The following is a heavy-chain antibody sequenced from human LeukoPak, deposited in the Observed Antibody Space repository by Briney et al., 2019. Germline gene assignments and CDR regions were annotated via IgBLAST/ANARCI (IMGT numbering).Heavy chain of an antibody. Sequence: GASVKVSCKASGYTFTSYGISWVRQAPGQGLEWMGWISAYDGNTNCAQKLQGRVTMTTDTSTSTAYMELRSLRSDDTAVYYCARDHYDILTGYYLPNFDYWGQGTLVTVSS. V-gene: IGHV1-18*01. CDR3: ARDHYDILTGYYLPNFDY. CDR1: GYTFTSYG. CDR2: ISAYDGNT. J-gene: IGHJ4*02. D-gene: IGHD3-9*01.